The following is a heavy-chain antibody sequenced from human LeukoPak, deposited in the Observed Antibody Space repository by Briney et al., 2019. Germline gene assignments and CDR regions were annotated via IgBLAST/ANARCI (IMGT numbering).Heavy chain of an antibody. Sequence: PGGSLRLSCAASGFTFSTYSMNWVRQAPGEGLEWVSSISSSSGYIHYADSVKGRFTISRDNAKNSLYLQMNSLTATDTAVYYCARGKAGYSYFDYWGQGTLVTVSS. CDR3: ARGKAGYSYFDY. D-gene: IGHD5-18*01. J-gene: IGHJ4*02. CDR2: ISSSSGYI. CDR1: GFTFSTYS. V-gene: IGHV3-21*01.